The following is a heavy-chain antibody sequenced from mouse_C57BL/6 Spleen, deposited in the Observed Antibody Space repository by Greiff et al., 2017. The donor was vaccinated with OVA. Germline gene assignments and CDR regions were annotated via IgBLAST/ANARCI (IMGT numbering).Heavy chain of an antibody. D-gene: IGHD1-1*01. V-gene: IGHV5-12*01. Sequence: EVQRVESGGGLVQPGGSLKLSCAASGFTFSDYYMYWVRQTPEKRLEWVAYISNGGGSTYYPDTVKGRFTISRDNAKNTLYLQMSRLKSEDTALYYCARQNITTVVADWYFDVWGTGTTVTVSS. J-gene: IGHJ1*03. CDR1: GFTFSDYY. CDR2: ISNGGGST. CDR3: ARQNITTVVADWYFDV.